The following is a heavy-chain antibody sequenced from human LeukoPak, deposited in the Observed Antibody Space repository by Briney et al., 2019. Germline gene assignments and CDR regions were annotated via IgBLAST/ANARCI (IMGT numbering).Heavy chain of an antibody. J-gene: IGHJ4*02. CDR2: TYPGNLDT. V-gene: IGHV5-51*01. Sequence: GESLKISCKGSGYSFTSYWIGWVRQMPGKGLEWMGITYPGNLDTRYSPSYQGQVTISADKSISTAYLQWSSLKASDTAMYYCARGRGGSGSYYNRKYFDYWGQGTLVTVSS. CDR1: GYSFTSYW. CDR3: ARGRGGSGSYYNRKYFDY. D-gene: IGHD3-10*01.